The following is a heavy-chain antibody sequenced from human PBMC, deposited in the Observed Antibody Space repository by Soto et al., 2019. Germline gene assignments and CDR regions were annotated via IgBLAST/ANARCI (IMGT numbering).Heavy chain of an antibody. V-gene: IGHV3-23*01. CDR3: AKDQAAGGTISRYFQD. J-gene: IGHJ1*01. D-gene: IGHD6-13*01. CDR2: ISGGGSTT. Sequence: EVQLLESGGGLVQPEGSLRLSCGAFGFTFSSYAMSWVRQAPGKGLEWVSGISGGGSTTYYADSVKGRFTISRDNSKNTLYLQVNSLRAEDTAVYYCAKDQAAGGTISRYFQDWGQGTLVTVSS. CDR1: GFTFSSYA.